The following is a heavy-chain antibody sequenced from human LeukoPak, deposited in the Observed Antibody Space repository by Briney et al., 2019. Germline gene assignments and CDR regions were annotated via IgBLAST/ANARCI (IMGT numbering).Heavy chain of an antibody. D-gene: IGHD1-14*01. Sequence: GGSLRLSCAASGFTFSSYSMNWVRQAPGKGLEWVSILYSGGSTYYADSVKGRFTVSRDNSKNTLSLQMNSLRAEDTAVYHCAREPLTGYYFDYWGQGTLVTVSS. V-gene: IGHV3-66*01. CDR2: LYSGGST. J-gene: IGHJ4*02. CDR3: AREPLTGYYFDY. CDR1: GFTFSSYS.